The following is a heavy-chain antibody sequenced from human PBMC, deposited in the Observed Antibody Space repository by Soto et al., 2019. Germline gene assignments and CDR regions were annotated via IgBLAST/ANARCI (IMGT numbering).Heavy chain of an antibody. J-gene: IGHJ4*02. CDR3: ARHGGFCFDS. CDR2: IYYSGST. CDR1: GGSISSYY. Sequence: SETLSLTCTVSGGSISSYYWSWIRQPPGKGLEWIGYIYYSGSTNYNPSLKSRVTISVDTSKNQFSLKLSSVTAADTALYHCARHGGFCFDSWGQGSLVTVSS. V-gene: IGHV4-59*12. D-gene: IGHD4-17*01.